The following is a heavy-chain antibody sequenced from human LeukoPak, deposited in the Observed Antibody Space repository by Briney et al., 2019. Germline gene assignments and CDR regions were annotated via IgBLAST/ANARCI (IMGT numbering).Heavy chain of an antibody. Sequence: SVKVSCKASGGTFSSYAISWVRQAPGQGLEWMGRIIPILGIANYAQKFQGRVTITADKSTSTAYMELSSLRSEDTAVYYCARDLDYYDSSGYAAFDIWGQGTMVTVSS. CDR1: GGTFSSYA. CDR2: IIPILGIA. D-gene: IGHD3-22*01. CDR3: ARDLDYYDSSGYAAFDI. V-gene: IGHV1-69*04. J-gene: IGHJ3*02.